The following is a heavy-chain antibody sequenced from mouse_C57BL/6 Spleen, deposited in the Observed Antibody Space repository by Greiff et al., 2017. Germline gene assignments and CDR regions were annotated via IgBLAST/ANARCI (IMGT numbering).Heavy chain of an antibody. CDR3: AMQGGNSYYFDY. Sequence: QVQLQQPGAELVKPGASVKVSCKASGYTFTSYWMHWVKQRPGQGLEWIGRIHPSDSDTNYNQKLKGKATLTVDKSSSTAYMQLISQTSEDSAVYTCAMQGGNSYYFDYWGQGTTLTVSS. CDR2: IHPSDSDT. V-gene: IGHV1-74*01. CDR1: GYTFTSYW. J-gene: IGHJ2*01. D-gene: IGHD2-1*01.